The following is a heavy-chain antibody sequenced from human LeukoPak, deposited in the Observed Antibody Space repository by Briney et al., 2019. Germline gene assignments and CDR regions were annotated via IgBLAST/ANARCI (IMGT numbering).Heavy chain of an antibody. CDR3: AKGGSGWYPFHFEY. CDR2: ISRNSGSL. D-gene: IGHD6-19*01. J-gene: IGHJ4*02. Sequence: GGSLRLSCEVSGLPFDDYAMTWVRQVPGKGLEWVAGISRNSGSLDYADSVKGRFTISRDNSKNSLYLEVNSLRDDDTAFYYCAKGGSGWYPFHFEYWGQGVLVTVSS. CDR1: GLPFDDYA. V-gene: IGHV3-9*01.